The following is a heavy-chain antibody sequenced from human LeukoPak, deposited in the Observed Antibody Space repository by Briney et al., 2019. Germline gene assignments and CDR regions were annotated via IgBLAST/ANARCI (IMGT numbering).Heavy chain of an antibody. V-gene: IGHV3-33*01. Sequence: GMSLRLSCAASGFSFSTYAMHWVRQAPGKGLDWVAMIWSDGSNQYYADSVKGRFTISRDNSKNTLYLQMNSLRAEDTAVYYCVTKRGYCRSTSCYQDAFDIWGQGTMVTVSS. D-gene: IGHD2-2*01. CDR1: GFSFSTYA. J-gene: IGHJ3*02. CDR2: IWSDGSNQ. CDR3: VTKRGYCRSTSCYQDAFDI.